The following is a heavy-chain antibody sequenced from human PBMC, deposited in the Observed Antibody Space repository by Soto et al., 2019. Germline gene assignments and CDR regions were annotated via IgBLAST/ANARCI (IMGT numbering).Heavy chain of an antibody. CDR1: GGTFSSYA. D-gene: IGHD2-15*01. V-gene: IGHV1-69*13. J-gene: IGHJ5*02. CDR2: IIPIFGTA. Sequence: GASVKVSCKASGGTFSSYAISWVRQAPGQGPEWMGGIIPIFGTANYAQKFQGRVTITADESTSTAYTELSSLRSEDTAVYYCARVEVPGVGSMVGWFDPWGQGTLVTVSS. CDR3: ARVEVPGVGSMVGWFDP.